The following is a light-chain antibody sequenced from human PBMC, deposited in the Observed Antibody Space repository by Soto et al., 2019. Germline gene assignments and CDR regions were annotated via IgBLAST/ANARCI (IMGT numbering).Light chain of an antibody. CDR2: EVS. J-gene: IGLJ2*01. CDR3: RSYTSSSTLVV. Sequence: QSALTQPASVSGSPGQTITISCTGTSSDVGGYNYVSWYQQHPGKAPRIMIYEVSKRPSGVSNRFSGSKSGNTASLTISGLQSEDEADYYCRSYTSSSTLVVFGGGTKLTVL. V-gene: IGLV2-14*01. CDR1: SSDVGGYNY.